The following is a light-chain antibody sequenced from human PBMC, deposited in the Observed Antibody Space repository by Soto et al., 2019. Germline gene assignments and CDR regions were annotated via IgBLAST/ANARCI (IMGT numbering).Light chain of an antibody. CDR1: QSVSNNY. CDR3: QQYGSSPIT. CDR2: GAS. Sequence: EIVLTQSPATLSLSPGESATLSCRASQSVSNNYLAWYQQKPGQAPRLLIYGASNRATGIPDRFSGSGSGTDFTLTISRLEPEDFAVYYCQQYGSSPITFGQGTRLEIK. V-gene: IGKV3-20*01. J-gene: IGKJ5*01.